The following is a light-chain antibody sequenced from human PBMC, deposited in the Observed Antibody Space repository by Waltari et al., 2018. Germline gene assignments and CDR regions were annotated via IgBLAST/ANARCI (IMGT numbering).Light chain of an antibody. CDR1: TSNIGATL. Sequence: QSVLTQPPSASGTPGQRVTIPCSGSTSNIGATLVYWYQQLPGTAPKLLIYSDKQRPSGVPDRFSDSKSGTSASLAISGLRSEDEADYYCAAWDDRVRGRVFGGGTKLTVL. CDR3: AAWDDRVRGRV. V-gene: IGLV1-47*02. CDR2: SDK. J-gene: IGLJ3*02.